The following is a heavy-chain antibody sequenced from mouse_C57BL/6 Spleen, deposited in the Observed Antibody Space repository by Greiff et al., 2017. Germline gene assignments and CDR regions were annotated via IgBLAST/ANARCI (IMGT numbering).Heavy chain of an antibody. D-gene: IGHD4-1*01. V-gene: IGHV1-69*01. CDR1: GYTFTSYW. J-gene: IGHJ3*01. Sequence: VQLQQPGAELVMPGASVKLSCKASGYTFTSYWMHWVKQRPGQGLEWIGEIEPSDSYTNYNQKFKRKSTLTVDKSSSTAYMQLRSLTSEDSAVYYCATGTWFAYWGQGTLVTVSA. CDR2: IEPSDSYT. CDR3: ATGTWFAY.